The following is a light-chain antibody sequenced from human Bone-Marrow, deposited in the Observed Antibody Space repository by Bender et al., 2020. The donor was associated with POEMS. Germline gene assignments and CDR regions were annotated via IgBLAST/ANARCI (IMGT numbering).Light chain of an antibody. CDR3: ISYTSSSTLV. Sequence: QAVLTQPPSVSEAPGQRVTISCTGSSSNIGAGYDVHRYQQLPGTAPKPPIFGSNNRPSGVPDRFSGSKSGTSASLAISGLQAEDEADYFCISYTSSSTLVFGGGTKLTVL. V-gene: IGLV1-40*01. J-gene: IGLJ3*02. CDR1: SSNIGAGYD. CDR2: GSN.